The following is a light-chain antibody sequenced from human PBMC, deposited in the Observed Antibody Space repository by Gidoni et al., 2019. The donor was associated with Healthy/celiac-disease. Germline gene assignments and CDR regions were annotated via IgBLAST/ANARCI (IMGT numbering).Light chain of an antibody. CDR3: AAWDDSLSVHYV. J-gene: IGLJ1*01. CDR2: RNN. Sequence: QSVLTQPPSASGTPGQRVTISCSGSSSNIGSNYVYCYQQLPGPAPKLLIHRNNQRPSGVPDRFSGSKSGTSASLAISGLRSEDEADYYCAAWDDSLSVHYVFGTGTKVTVL. V-gene: IGLV1-47*01. CDR1: SSNIGSNY.